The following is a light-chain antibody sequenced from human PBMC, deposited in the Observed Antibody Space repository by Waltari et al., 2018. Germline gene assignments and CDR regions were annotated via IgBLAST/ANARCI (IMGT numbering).Light chain of an antibody. CDR3: QQRSSWTPHT. Sequence: EIVLTQSPATLSLSPGETATLSCRASQSVGTYLAWYQQEPGQAPRLRIYDASNRATGIPDRFRGSGSGTDFTLTISSLEPEDFALYYCQQRSSWTPHTFGQGARLEIK. CDR1: QSVGTY. CDR2: DAS. V-gene: IGKV3-11*01. J-gene: IGKJ2*01.